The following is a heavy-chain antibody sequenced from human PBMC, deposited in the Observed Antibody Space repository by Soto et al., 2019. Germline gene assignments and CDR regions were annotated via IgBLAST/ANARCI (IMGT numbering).Heavy chain of an antibody. J-gene: IGHJ5*02. V-gene: IGHV3-23*01. Sequence: PXGSLRLSCVGAGFTFRDHAMRWVRQAPGRGLEWVSAISANGASIQHADSVKGRFSVSRDNAKNTVYLQMDNLRTEDSAVYYCAKDRYYDTPGWLDPWGQGSRVTVSS. CDR3: AKDRYYDTPGWLDP. D-gene: IGHD3-22*01. CDR1: GFTFRDHA. CDR2: ISANGASI.